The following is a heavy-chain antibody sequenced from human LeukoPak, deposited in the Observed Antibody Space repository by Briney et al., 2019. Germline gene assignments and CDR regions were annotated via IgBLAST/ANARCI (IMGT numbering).Heavy chain of an antibody. CDR1: GFTFSSYV. V-gene: IGHV3-23*01. D-gene: IGHD3-10*01. Sequence: PGGSLRLSCAAPGFTFSSYVMSWVRQAPGKGLVWVSAISGSGGSTYYADSVKGRFTISRDNSKNTLYLQMNSLRAEDTAVYYCAKGPYYYGSGSYTDFWGQGTLVTVSS. CDR2: ISGSGGST. CDR3: AKGPYYYGSGSYTDF. J-gene: IGHJ4*02.